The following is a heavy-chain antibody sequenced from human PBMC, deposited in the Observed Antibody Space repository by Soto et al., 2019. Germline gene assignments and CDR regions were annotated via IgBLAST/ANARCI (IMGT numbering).Heavy chain of an antibody. V-gene: IGHV4-4*02. CDR1: GCSISSSNW. CDR3: ARSPPSYYDILTGYYGFDY. CDR2: IYHSGST. Sequence: TSETLSPTCAFSGCSISSSNWWVWVRQPPGKGLEWIGEIYHSGSTNYNPSLKSRVTISVDKSKNQFSLKLSSVTAADTAVYYCARSPPSYYDILTGYYGFDYWGQGTLVTVSS. J-gene: IGHJ4*02. D-gene: IGHD3-9*01.